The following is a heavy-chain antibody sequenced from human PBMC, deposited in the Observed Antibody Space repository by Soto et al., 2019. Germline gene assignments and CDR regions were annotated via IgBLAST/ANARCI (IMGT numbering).Heavy chain of an antibody. Sequence: EVQLLESGGGLVQPGGSLRLSCAASGFTFSSYALTWVRQAPGKGLEWVSTIRASGDSTYYADSVKGRFTISRDNSKNTLYLQMNSLGAEDTAVYYCAKVWGTGTPWYGMDVWGQGTTVTVSS. J-gene: IGHJ6*02. CDR3: AKVWGTGTPWYGMDV. CDR2: IRASGDST. V-gene: IGHV3-23*01. D-gene: IGHD3-16*01. CDR1: GFTFSSYA.